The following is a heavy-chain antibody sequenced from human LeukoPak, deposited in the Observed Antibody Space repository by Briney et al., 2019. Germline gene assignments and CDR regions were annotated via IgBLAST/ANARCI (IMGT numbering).Heavy chain of an antibody. Sequence: GGSLRLSCAASGFTFSSYWMHWVRQAPGKGLVWVSRINSDGSSTVYADSVKGRFTISRDNAKNTLYLQMDSLRAEDTAVYYCARGYCSGGSCYSPDAFDIWGQGTMVTVSS. V-gene: IGHV3-74*01. D-gene: IGHD2-15*01. J-gene: IGHJ3*02. CDR1: GFTFSSYW. CDR3: ARGYCSGGSCYSPDAFDI. CDR2: INSDGSST.